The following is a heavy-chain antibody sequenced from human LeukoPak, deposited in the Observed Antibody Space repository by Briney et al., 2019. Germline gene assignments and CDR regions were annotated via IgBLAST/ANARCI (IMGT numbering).Heavy chain of an antibody. J-gene: IGHJ4*02. V-gene: IGHV3-64D*06. CDR1: GFIFGNYG. CDR3: VRVNDYGDRNLYYFGY. Sequence: PGGSLRLSCSASGFIFGNYGMYWVRQAPGKGLEFVSAISSDGDNTFYADSVKGRLTISRDNSKNTLYLQTSSLRGEDTAVYYCVRVNDYGDRNLYYFGYWGQGTLVTVSS. CDR2: ISSDGDNT. D-gene: IGHD4-17*01.